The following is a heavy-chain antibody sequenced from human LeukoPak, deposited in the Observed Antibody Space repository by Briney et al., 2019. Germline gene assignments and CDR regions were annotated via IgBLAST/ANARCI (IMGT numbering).Heavy chain of an antibody. CDR3: ARDYYGSIDY. V-gene: IGHV3-74*01. CDR2: ITGDGSST. J-gene: IGHJ4*02. CDR1: GFNFGNYW. D-gene: IGHD3-10*01. Sequence: GGSLRLSCVAAGFNFGNYWMHWVRQAPGKEPVCISRITGDGSSTVYADPVTGRFTISRGNARNTLYLQMDSLRAEDTAVYYCARDYYGSIDYWGQGTLVTVSS.